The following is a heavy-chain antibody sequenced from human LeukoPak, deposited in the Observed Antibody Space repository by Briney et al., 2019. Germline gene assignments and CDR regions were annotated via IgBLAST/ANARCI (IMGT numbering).Heavy chain of an antibody. J-gene: IGHJ4*02. CDR1: GFTFSSYW. CDR2: ISGSGGST. CDR3: AKENIGYCSGGSCYSSEYFDY. V-gene: IGHV3-23*01. D-gene: IGHD2-15*01. Sequence: GGSLRLSCAASGFTFSSYWMSWVRQAPGKGLEWVSAISGSGGSTYYADSVKGRFTISRDNSKNTLYLQMNSLRAEDTAVYYCAKENIGYCSGGSCYSSEYFDYWGQGTLVTVSS.